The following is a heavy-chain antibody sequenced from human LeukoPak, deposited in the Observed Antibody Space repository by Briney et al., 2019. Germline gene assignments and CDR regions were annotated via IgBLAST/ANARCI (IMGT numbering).Heavy chain of an antibody. Sequence: GGSLRLSCAASGFTFTSYAMGWVRQAPGRGLEWVSSISGSGGSTYYADSVKGRFTISRDNSKNTLYLQMNSLRAEDTDVYYCARAGSLTTVVTGPYYFDYWGQGTLVTVSS. D-gene: IGHD4-23*01. CDR3: ARAGSLTTVVTGPYYFDY. V-gene: IGHV3-23*01. CDR1: GFTFTSYA. CDR2: ISGSGGST. J-gene: IGHJ4*02.